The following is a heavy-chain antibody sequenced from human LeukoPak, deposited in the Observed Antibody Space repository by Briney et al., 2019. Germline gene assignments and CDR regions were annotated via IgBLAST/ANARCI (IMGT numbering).Heavy chain of an antibody. CDR3: ARASAGKPQY. D-gene: IGHD3-10*01. CDR2: ISHDADTI. CDR1: GFTFRDYY. J-gene: IGHJ4*02. V-gene: IGHV3-11*01. Sequence: GRSLRVSCVASGFTFRDYYMTWIRQAPGKGLEWVSYISHDADTIYYAESVKGRFVISRDNAKSSLYLQMNSLRADDTAVYFCARASAGKPQYWGQGAMVIVSS.